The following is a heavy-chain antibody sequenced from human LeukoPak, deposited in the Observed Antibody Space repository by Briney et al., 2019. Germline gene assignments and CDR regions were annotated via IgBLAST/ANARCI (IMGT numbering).Heavy chain of an antibody. D-gene: IGHD2-15*01. V-gene: IGHV4-61*02. Sequence: PSETLSLTCTVSGGSISSGSYYWRWIRQPAGKGLEWIGRIYTSGSTNYNPSLKSRVTISVGTSKNQFSLKLSSVTAADTAVYYCARDEWGYYAFDYWGQGTLVTVSS. J-gene: IGHJ4*02. CDR3: ARDEWGYYAFDY. CDR2: IYTSGST. CDR1: GGSISSGSYY.